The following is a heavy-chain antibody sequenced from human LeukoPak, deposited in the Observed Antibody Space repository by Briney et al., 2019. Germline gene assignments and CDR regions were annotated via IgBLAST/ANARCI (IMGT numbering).Heavy chain of an antibody. V-gene: IGHV3-21*01. J-gene: IGHJ4*02. CDR2: ISASSGYI. CDR3: ARESLYSGSASSDLDY. Sequence: GDSLRLSCAASGFTFSSYTMDWVRQAPGKGLEWVSSISASSGYIYYADSMKGRFTISRDNAENSLHLQMNSLRAEDTALYYCARESLYSGSASSDLDYWGQGTLVTASS. D-gene: IGHD3-10*01. CDR1: GFTFSSYT.